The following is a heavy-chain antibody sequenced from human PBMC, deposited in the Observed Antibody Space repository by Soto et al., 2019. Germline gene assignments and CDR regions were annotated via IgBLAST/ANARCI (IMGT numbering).Heavy chain of an antibody. Sequence: PGGSLRLSCAASGFTFSSYSMNWVRQAPGKGLEWVSSISSSSSYIYYADSVKGRFTISRDNAKNSPYLQMNSLRAEDTAVYYCARDQSITIFGVVIHFDYWGRGTLVTVSS. D-gene: IGHD3-3*01. CDR1: GFTFSSYS. CDR3: ARDQSITIFGVVIHFDY. CDR2: ISSSSSYI. J-gene: IGHJ4*02. V-gene: IGHV3-21*01.